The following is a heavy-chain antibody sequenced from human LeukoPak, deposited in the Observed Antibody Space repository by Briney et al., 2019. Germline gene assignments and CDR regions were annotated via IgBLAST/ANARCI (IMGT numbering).Heavy chain of an antibody. CDR3: ARDDPHYDILTGYYPIDY. J-gene: IGHJ4*02. CDR1: GFTFSDYR. D-gene: IGHD3-9*01. CDR2: LRYDGSNK. Sequence: GGSLRLSCAVSGFTFSDYRMSWVRQAPGKGLEWVAFLRYDGSNKYYADSVMGRFTISRDNSKDTLYLQMNSLRTEDTAVYYCARDDPHYDILTGYYPIDYWGQGTLVTVSS. V-gene: IGHV3-30*02.